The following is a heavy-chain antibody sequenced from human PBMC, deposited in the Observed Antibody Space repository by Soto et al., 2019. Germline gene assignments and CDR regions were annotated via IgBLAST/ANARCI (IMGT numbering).Heavy chain of an antibody. V-gene: IGHV4-4*07. Sequence: QVQLQASGPGLVKPSETLSLTCTVSGGSISSYYWSWIRQPAGKGLEWIGRIYTSGSTNYNPSLNSRVTMSVDTSKNQFSLKLSSVTAADTAVYYCARDTRYCSSTSCSRGWFDPWGQGTLVTVSS. CDR3: ARDTRYCSSTSCSRGWFDP. CDR2: IYTSGST. J-gene: IGHJ5*02. D-gene: IGHD2-2*01. CDR1: GGSISSYY.